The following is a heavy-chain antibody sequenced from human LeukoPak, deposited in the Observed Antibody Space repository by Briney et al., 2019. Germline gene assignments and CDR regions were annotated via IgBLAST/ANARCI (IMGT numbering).Heavy chain of an antibody. D-gene: IGHD3-3*01. J-gene: IGHJ4*02. CDR2: ISYDGRKT. CDR3: ARGFNDFWSGSQLEY. Sequence: VISYDGRKTYYADSVEGRFTISRDNSKSTVYLEINSLRSEDTAIYYCARGFNDFWSGSQLEYWGQGTLVTVSS. V-gene: IGHV3-30-3*01.